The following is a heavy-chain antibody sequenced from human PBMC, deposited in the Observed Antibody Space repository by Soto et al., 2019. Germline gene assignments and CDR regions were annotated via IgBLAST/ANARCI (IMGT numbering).Heavy chain of an antibody. Sequence: LGESLKNSCKGSGYSFTSYWIGWVRQMPGKGLEWMGIIYPGDSDTRYSPSFQGQVTISADKSISTAYLQWSSLKALDTAMYYCARPIWGSGYAIDYWGQGTLVTVSS. D-gene: IGHD5-12*01. CDR1: GYSFTSYW. J-gene: IGHJ4*02. V-gene: IGHV5-51*01. CDR3: ARPIWGSGYAIDY. CDR2: IYPGDSDT.